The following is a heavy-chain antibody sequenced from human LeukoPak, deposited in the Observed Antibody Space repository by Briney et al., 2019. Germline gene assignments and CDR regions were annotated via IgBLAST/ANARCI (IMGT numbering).Heavy chain of an antibody. D-gene: IGHD3-22*01. CDR2: IKQDGSEK. CDR1: EFTFSRYW. J-gene: IGHJ6*02. Sequence: GGSLRLSCAASEFTFSRYWMSWVRQAPGKGLEWVANIKQDGSEKYYVESVKGRFTISRDNAKNSLYLQMNSLRAEGTAVYYCARDGSTMIVVVNLRNYYYGLDVWGQGTTVTVSS. CDR3: ARDGSTMIVVVNLRNYYYGLDV. V-gene: IGHV3-7*01.